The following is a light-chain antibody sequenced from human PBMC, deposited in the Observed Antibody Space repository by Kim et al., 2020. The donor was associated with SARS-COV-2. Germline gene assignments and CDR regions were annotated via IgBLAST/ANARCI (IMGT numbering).Light chain of an antibody. CDR1: SGSIDDNY. J-gene: IGLJ2*01. CDR2: EDD. CDR3: QSYNRDNVI. V-gene: IGLV6-57*03. Sequence: GKTVTISCTRSSGSIDDNYVHWYQQRPGGVPTTVIYEDDQRPSGVSARFSGSIDNSSNSASLTISGLRTEDEADYYCQSYNRDNVIFGGGTQLTVL.